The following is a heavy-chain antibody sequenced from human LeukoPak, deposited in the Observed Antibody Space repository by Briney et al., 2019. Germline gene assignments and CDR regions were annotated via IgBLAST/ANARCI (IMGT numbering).Heavy chain of an antibody. Sequence: ASVKVSCRASGYTFIGYYMHWVRQAPRQGLEWMGRINPNSGGTDYAQKFQGRVTMTRDTSISTAYLEFSSLRSDDTAVYYCARDWSMTTLDYWGQGTLVTVSS. CDR3: ARDWSMTTLDY. V-gene: IGHV1-2*06. CDR2: INPNSGGT. D-gene: IGHD4-17*01. CDR1: GYTFIGYY. J-gene: IGHJ4*02.